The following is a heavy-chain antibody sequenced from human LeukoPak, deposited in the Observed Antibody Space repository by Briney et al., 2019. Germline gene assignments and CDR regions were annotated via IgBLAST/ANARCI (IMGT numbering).Heavy chain of an antibody. CDR3: ARHRKGYCSSTSCFATWFDY. V-gene: IGHV4-34*01. CDR2: INHSGST. J-gene: IGHJ4*02. CDR1: GGSFSGYY. Sequence: SETLSLTCAVYGGSFSGYYWSWIRQPPGKGLEWIGDINHSGSTNYNPSLKSRVTISIDTSKNQFSLKLSSVTAADTAVYYCARHRKGYCSSTSCFATWFDYWGQGTLVPVSS. D-gene: IGHD2-2*01.